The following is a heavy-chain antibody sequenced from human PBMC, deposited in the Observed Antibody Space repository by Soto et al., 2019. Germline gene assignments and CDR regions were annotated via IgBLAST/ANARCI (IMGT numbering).Heavy chain of an antibody. J-gene: IGHJ6*03. Sequence: GGSLRLSCAASGFTFDDYAMHWVRQAPGKGLEWVSGISWNSGSIGYADSVKGRFTISRDNAKNSLYLQMNSLRAEDTALYYCAKGDYDFWSGYSYYYYYYMDVWGKGTTVTVSS. CDR3: AKGDYDFWSGYSYYYYYYMDV. CDR2: ISWNSGSI. CDR1: GFTFDDYA. V-gene: IGHV3-9*01. D-gene: IGHD3-3*01.